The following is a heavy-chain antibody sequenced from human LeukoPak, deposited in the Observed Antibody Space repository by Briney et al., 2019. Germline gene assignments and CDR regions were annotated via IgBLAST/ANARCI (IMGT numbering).Heavy chain of an antibody. CDR3: AKRAGTVVVVAAHSSFDP. CDR2: ISGSGGST. CDR1: GFTFSSYA. D-gene: IGHD2-15*01. V-gene: IGHV3-23*01. J-gene: IGHJ5*02. Sequence: GGSLRLSCAASGFTFSSYAMSWVRQAPGKGLEWVSAISGSGGSTYYADSVKGRFTISRDNSKNTLYLQMNSLRAEDTAVYYCAKRAGTVVVVAAHSSFDPWGQGTLVTVSS.